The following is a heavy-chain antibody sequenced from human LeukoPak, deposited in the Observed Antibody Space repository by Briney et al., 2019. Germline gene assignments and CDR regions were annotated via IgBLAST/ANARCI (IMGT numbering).Heavy chain of an antibody. D-gene: IGHD5-12*01. Sequence: SQTLSLTCTVSGGSISSGSYCWSWIRQPAGKGLEWIGHIYPSGSTNYNPSLKSRVTISVDTSKNQFSLKLSSVTAADTAVYYCAREPSTEATRGALLDYWGQGTLVTVSS. CDR3: AREPSTEATRGALLDY. V-gene: IGHV4-61*09. CDR1: GGSISSGSYC. J-gene: IGHJ4*02. CDR2: IYPSGST.